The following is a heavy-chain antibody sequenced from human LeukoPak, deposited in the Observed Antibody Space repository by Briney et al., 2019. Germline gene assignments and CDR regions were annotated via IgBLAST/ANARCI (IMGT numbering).Heavy chain of an antibody. J-gene: IGHJ4*02. CDR3: ARLNSGTHLDY. Sequence: SGPTLVNPTQTLTLTCTFSGFSLSTSGMRVSWIRQPPGKALGWLARIDWDDDKFYSTSLKTRLTISKDTSKNQVVLTMTNMDPVDTATYYCARLNSGTHLDYWGQGTLVTVSS. V-gene: IGHV2-70*04. CDR1: GFSLSTSGMR. D-gene: IGHD1-26*01. CDR2: IDWDDDK.